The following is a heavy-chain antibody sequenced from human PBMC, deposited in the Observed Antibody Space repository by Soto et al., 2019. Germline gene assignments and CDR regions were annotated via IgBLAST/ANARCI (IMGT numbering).Heavy chain of an antibody. CDR2: MNPNSGNT. CDR3: ASTRGELLEDYYYGMDV. CDR1: GYTFTSYD. V-gene: IGHV1-8*01. Sequence: QVQLVQSGAEVKKPGASVKVSCKASGYTFTSYDINWVRQATGQGLEWMGWMNPNSGNTGYAQKFQGRVTMTRNTSISTAYMEPSSLRSEDTAVYYCASTRGELLEDYYYGMDVWGQGTTVTVSS. D-gene: IGHD1-7*01. J-gene: IGHJ6*02.